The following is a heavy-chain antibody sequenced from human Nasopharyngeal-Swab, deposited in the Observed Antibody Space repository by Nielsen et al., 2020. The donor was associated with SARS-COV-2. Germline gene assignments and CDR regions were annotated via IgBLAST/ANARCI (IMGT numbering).Heavy chain of an antibody. CDR1: GYTFNNYY. Sequence: ASVQVSCKASGYTFNNYYIHWVRQAPGQGLAWMGMINPGSGGTTYAQKFQGRVTMTRDTSTRTVFMDLSSLRSEDTAVYYCARRGRCSGSSCDMDVWGQGTTVTVSS. CDR3: ARRGRCSGSSCDMDV. J-gene: IGHJ6*02. CDR2: INPGSGGT. D-gene: IGHD2-2*01. V-gene: IGHV1-46*02.